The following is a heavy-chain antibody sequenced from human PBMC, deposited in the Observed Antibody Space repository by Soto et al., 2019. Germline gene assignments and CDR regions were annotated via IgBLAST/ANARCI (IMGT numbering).Heavy chain of an antibody. Sequence: GFLRLSCAASGFSFSVYAMTWVRQAPGKGLDWVSRISDNGGSTHYAESVKGRFTISRDNSKNTVHLQMNSLRAEDTAVYYCAKDLMTTVTSRYYYYYGMDVWGQGTTVTVSS. CDR3: AKDLMTTVTSRYYYYYGMDV. J-gene: IGHJ6*02. CDR1: GFSFSVYA. V-gene: IGHV3-23*01. D-gene: IGHD4-4*01. CDR2: ISDNGGST.